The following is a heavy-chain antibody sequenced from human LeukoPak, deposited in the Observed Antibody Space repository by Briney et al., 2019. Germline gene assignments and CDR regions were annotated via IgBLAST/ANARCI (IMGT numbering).Heavy chain of an antibody. J-gene: IGHJ5*02. V-gene: IGHV3-23*01. Sequence: PGGSLRLSCAASGFTFSSHAMSWVRQAPGKGLEWVSSISGSGDNRNYADSVKGRFTISRDNSKSTLYLEMNSLRAEDTAVYYCAKDAYKFDTMPESWGQGTLVTVSS. D-gene: IGHD2-2*01. CDR1: GFTFSSHA. CDR2: ISGSGDNR. CDR3: AKDAYKFDTMPES.